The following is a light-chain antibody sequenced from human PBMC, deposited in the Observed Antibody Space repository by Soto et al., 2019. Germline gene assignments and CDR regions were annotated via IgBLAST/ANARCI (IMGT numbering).Light chain of an antibody. CDR3: QQYGSSPQT. V-gene: IGKV3-20*01. CDR1: QSVSSN. J-gene: IGKJ1*01. CDR2: GAS. Sequence: EIVMTQSPATLSVSPGERATLSCRASQSVSSNLAWYQQEPGQAPRLLIYGASSRATGIPDRLSGSGSGTDFTLTISRLEPEDFAVYYCQQYGSSPQTFGQGTKV.